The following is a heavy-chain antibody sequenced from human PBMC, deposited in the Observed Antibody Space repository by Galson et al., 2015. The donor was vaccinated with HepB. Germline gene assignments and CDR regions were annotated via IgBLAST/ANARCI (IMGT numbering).Heavy chain of an antibody. J-gene: IGHJ4*02. CDR1: GFSLSTSEEG. D-gene: IGHD4-17*01. Sequence: PALVKHTQTLTLTCTFSGFSLSTSEEGVGVAWIRQPPGKALEWLALIYWDDDQRYSPSLKNRLTITKDSSKDQVVLIMTRMDPMDTATYYCAHIRDSASVRFDSWGQGAQVTVSS. CDR2: IYWDDDQ. CDR3: AHIRDSASVRFDS. V-gene: IGHV2-5*02.